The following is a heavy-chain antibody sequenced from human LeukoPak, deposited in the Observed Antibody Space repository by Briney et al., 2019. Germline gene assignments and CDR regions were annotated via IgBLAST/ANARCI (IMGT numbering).Heavy chain of an antibody. CDR3: ARVSVEMATISSYYYYMDV. CDR2: IYYSGST. D-gene: IGHD5-24*01. J-gene: IGHJ6*03. Sequence: PSETLSLTCTVSGGSISSYYWSWIRQPPGKGLEWIGYIYYSGSTNYNPSLKSRVTISVDTSKNQFSLKLGSVTAADTAVYYCARVSVEMATISSYYYYMDVWGKGTTVTISS. CDR1: GGSISSYY. V-gene: IGHV4-59*01.